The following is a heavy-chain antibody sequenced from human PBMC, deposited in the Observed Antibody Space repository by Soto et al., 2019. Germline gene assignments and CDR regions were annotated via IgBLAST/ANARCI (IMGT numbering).Heavy chain of an antibody. CDR1: GYAFTGYY. Sequence: GASVKVSCKASGYAFTGYYMHWVRQAPGQGLEWMGWINPNSGGTNYAQKFQGWVTMTRDTSISTAYMELSRLRSDDTAVYYCAREYSSSSQGNYFDYWGQGTLVTVSS. D-gene: IGHD6-6*01. V-gene: IGHV1-2*04. CDR2: INPNSGGT. J-gene: IGHJ4*02. CDR3: AREYSSSSQGNYFDY.